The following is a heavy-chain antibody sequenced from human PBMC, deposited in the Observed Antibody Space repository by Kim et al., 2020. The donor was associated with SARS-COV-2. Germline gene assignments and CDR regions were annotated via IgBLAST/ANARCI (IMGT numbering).Heavy chain of an antibody. CDR1: GFNFSIFW. J-gene: IGHJ4*02. V-gene: IGHV3-7*01. CDR2: INQDGSQK. Sequence: GGSLRLSCAASGFNFSIFWMNWVRQAPGKGLEWVANINQDGSQKFHVDSVEGRFTISRDNAKSSMYLQMNSLRAEDTAVYYCAREKNYNYEDYWGQGTLVTVSS. D-gene: IGHD5-12*01. CDR3: AREKNYNYEDY.